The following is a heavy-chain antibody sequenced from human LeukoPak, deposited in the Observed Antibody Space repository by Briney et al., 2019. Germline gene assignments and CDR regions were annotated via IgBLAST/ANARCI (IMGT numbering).Heavy chain of an antibody. V-gene: IGHV3-53*01. J-gene: IGHJ4*02. D-gene: IGHD3-16*01. CDR3: ARAHVRRGAPFDY. CDR1: GFTVSSNY. Sequence: SGGSLRLSCAASGFTVSSNYMSWVRQAPGKGLEWVSVIYSGGSTYYADAVKGRFTISRDNSKNTLYLQMNSLRAEDTAVYYCARAHVRRGAPFDYWGQGTLVTVSS. CDR2: IYSGGST.